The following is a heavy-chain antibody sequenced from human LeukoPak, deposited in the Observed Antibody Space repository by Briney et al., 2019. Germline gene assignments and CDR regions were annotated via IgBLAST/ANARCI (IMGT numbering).Heavy chain of an antibody. D-gene: IGHD6-13*01. CDR2: INPNSGGT. CDR3: ASSQVLGIAAAGNWGY. J-gene: IGHJ4*02. Sequence: ASVKVSCKASGYTFTGYYMHWVRQAPGQGLEWMGWINPNSGGTNYAQKFQGRVTMTRDTSISTAYMELSRLRSDDTAVYYCASSQVLGIAAAGNWGYWGQGTLVTVSS. V-gene: IGHV1-2*02. CDR1: GYTFTGYY.